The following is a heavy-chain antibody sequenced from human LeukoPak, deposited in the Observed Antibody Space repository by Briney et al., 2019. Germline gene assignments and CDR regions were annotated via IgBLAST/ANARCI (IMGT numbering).Heavy chain of an antibody. CDR3: ARDRSFCAVTTCLHYYGMDV. V-gene: IGHV3-33*01. Sequence: GGSLRLSCAASGFTFSSYGMHWVRQAPGKGLEWVAVIWYDGSNKYYADSVKGRFTISRDNSKNTLYLQMNSLRAEDTAVYYCARDRSFCAVTTCLHYYGMDVWGQGTTVTVSS. J-gene: IGHJ6*02. CDR1: GFTFSSYG. CDR2: IWYDGSNK. D-gene: IGHD4-17*01.